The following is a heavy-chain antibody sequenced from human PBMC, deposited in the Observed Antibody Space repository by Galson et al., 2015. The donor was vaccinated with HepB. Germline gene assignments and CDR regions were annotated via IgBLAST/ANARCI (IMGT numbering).Heavy chain of an antibody. Sequence: SLRLSCAASGFTFSSYSMNWVRQAPGKGLEWVSYISSSSSTIYYADSVKGRFTISRDNAKNSLYLQMNSLRAEDTAVYYCARDYYGSGSYPYEAFDIWGQGTMVTVAS. D-gene: IGHD3-10*01. J-gene: IGHJ3*02. V-gene: IGHV3-48*04. CDR3: ARDYYGSGSYPYEAFDI. CDR1: GFTFSSYS. CDR2: ISSSSSTI.